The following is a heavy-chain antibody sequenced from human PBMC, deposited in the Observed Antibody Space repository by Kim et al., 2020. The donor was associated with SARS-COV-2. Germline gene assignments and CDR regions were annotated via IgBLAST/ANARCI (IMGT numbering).Heavy chain of an antibody. CDR3: ARESRQDALDF. Sequence: ASVKVSCKASGYTFRMYPIHWVRQAPGQSLEWMGWIDGGNGDTRYSQKFQGRVTFNRDTSATTASMELSSLKFEDTAVYFCARESRQDALDFWGQGTMVSV. J-gene: IGHJ3*01. CDR2: IDGGNGDT. V-gene: IGHV1-3*01. CDR1: GYTFRMYP.